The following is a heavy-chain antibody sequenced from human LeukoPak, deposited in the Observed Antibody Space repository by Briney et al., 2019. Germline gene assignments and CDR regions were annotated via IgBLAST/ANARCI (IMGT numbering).Heavy chain of an antibody. Sequence: SETLSLTCAVYGGSFSGYYWSWIRQPPGKGLEWIGYIYYSGSTNYNPSLKSRVTISVDTSKNQFSLKLSSVTAADTAVYYCAGDYGNYYGSPFYGMDVWGQGTTVTVSS. CDR3: AGDYGNYYGSPFYGMDV. J-gene: IGHJ6*02. V-gene: IGHV4-59*01. D-gene: IGHD3-10*01. CDR2: IYYSGST. CDR1: GGSFSGYY.